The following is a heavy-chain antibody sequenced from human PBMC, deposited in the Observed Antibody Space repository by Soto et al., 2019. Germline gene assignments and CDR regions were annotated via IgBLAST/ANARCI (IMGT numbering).Heavy chain of an antibody. J-gene: IGHJ4*02. Sequence: EVQLLESGGGLVQPGGSLRLSCAASGFTFSNYVMTWVRQRPGKGLEWVSTISGSGRDTYYADSVKGRFTISTDSSKNTLYLQINTLRAEDTAIYYCAKDGDYHGSGSFLDYWGQGTLVTVSS. CDR2: ISGSGRDT. CDR1: GFTFSNYV. D-gene: IGHD3-10*01. CDR3: AKDGDYHGSGSFLDY. V-gene: IGHV3-23*01.